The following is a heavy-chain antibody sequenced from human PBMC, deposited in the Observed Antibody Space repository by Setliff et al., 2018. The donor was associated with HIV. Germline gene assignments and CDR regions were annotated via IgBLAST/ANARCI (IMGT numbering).Heavy chain of an antibody. Sequence: ASVKVSCKASGGTFSSSAISWVRQAPGQGLKWMGGIIPIFDTANYAQKFQGRVTITADESTSTAYMELSRLRSDDTAVYYCAREFGAGIRQIVAGEFYYMDVWGKGTTVTVSS. J-gene: IGHJ6*03. D-gene: IGHD5-12*01. CDR3: AREFGAGIRQIVAGEFYYMDV. CDR1: GGTFSSSA. V-gene: IGHV1-69*13. CDR2: IIPIFDTA.